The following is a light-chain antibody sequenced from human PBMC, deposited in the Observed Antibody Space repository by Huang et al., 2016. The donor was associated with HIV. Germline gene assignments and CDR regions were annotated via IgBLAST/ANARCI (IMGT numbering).Light chain of an antibody. CDR3: QQSYSSPPT. CDR2: SAS. Sequence: DIQMTQSPSSLSASVGERVTITCRASQSISGYLIWYQQKPGKAPKVLIHSASSLQSGVPSRFSGSGSGTDFTLTISRLQTEDFATYYCQQSYSSPPTFGQGTKVEIK. J-gene: IGKJ2*01. CDR1: QSISGY. V-gene: IGKV1-39*01.